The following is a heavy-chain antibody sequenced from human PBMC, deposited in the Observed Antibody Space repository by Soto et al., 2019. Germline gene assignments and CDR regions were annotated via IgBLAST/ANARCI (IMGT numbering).Heavy chain of an antibody. CDR2: ISAYNGNT. CDR3: ARGFSGYCSGGSCSSFDY. D-gene: IGHD2-15*01. V-gene: IGHV1-18*01. J-gene: IGHJ4*02. CDR1: GYTFTSYG. Sequence: ASVKVSCKASGYTFTSYGISWVRQAPGQGLEWMGWISAYNGNTNYAQKLQGRVTISLDKSKSQFSLELNSVTGADTAIYYCARGFSGYCSGGSCSSFDYWGQGTLVTASS.